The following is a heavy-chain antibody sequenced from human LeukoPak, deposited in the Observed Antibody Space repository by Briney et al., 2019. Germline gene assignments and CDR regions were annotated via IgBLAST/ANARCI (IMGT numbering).Heavy chain of an antibody. D-gene: IGHD5-12*01. V-gene: IGHV4-59*01. J-gene: IGHJ4*02. CDR2: IYYSGST. CDR1: GGSISSYY. CDR3: ARGRDGYNDQFDY. Sequence: SETLSLTCTVSGGSISSYYWSWIRQPPGKGLEWIGYIYYSGSTNYNPSLKSRVTISVDTSKNQFSLKLSSVTAADTAVYYCARGRDGYNDQFDYWGQGTLVTVSP.